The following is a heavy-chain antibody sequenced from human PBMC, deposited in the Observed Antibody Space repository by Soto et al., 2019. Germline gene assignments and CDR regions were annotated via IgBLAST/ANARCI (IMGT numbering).Heavy chain of an antibody. CDR2: IYYSGST. CDR1: GGSISSYY. J-gene: IGHJ6*02. CDR3: ARDNRPTHLLVRRAGTYYYYGMDV. V-gene: IGHV4-59*01. D-gene: IGHD6-6*01. Sequence: QVQLQESGPGLVKPSETLSLTCTVSGGSISSYYWSWIRQPPGKGLEWIGYIYYSGSTNYNPSLKSRVTISVDTSKNQFSLKLSSVTAADTAVYYCARDNRPTHLLVRRAGTYYYYGMDVWGQGTTVTVSS.